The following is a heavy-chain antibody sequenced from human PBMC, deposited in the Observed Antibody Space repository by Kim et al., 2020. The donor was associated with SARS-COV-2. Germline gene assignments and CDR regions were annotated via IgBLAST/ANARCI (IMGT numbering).Heavy chain of an antibody. Sequence: AQKFQGRVTMTRDTSISTAYMELSRLRSDDTAVYYCARVASYPKTDAFDIWGQGTMVTVSS. CDR3: ARVASYPKTDAFDI. J-gene: IGHJ3*02. V-gene: IGHV1-2*02. D-gene: IGHD2-2*02.